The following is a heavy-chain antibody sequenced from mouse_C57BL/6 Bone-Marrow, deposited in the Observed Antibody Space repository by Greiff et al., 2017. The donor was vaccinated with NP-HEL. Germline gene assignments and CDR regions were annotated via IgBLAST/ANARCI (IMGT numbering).Heavy chain of an antibody. CDR1: GFTFSSYG. CDR2: ISSGGSYT. CDR3: ARHGGYAMDY. V-gene: IGHV5-6*01. Sequence: EVKLVESGGHLVKPGGSLKLSCAASGFTFSSYGMSWVRQTPDTRLEWVPTISSGGSYTYYPDSVKGRFTISRDNAKDTLYLQMSSLKSEDTAMYDCARHGGYAMDYWGQGTSVTVSS. J-gene: IGHJ4*01.